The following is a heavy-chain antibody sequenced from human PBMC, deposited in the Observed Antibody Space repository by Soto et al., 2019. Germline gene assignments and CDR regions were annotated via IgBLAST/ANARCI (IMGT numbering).Heavy chain of an antibody. CDR3: AKDRGFDSSGIDY. CDR2: ISGSGGAT. J-gene: IGHJ4*02. D-gene: IGHD3-22*01. V-gene: IGHV3-23*01. Sequence: AGGSLRLSCAASGFTFSNYAMSWVRQAPGKGLESVATISGSGGATYYADSVRGRFTISRDNSKNTLFLQVESLRVEDTALYYRAKDRGFDSSGIDYWGQGTLVTVSS. CDR1: GFTFSNYA.